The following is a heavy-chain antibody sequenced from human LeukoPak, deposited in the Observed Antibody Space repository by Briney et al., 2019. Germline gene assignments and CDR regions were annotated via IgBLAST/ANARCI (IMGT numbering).Heavy chain of an antibody. CDR2: IYYSGST. V-gene: IGHV4-31*03. J-gene: IGHJ4*02. Sequence: PSETLSLTCTVSDGSSSSGGYCCSWIRQHPGKGLEWIGYIYYSGSTYYNPSLKRRVTISGDTSKYQFSLRLSSVTAADRSVYCCSRNYYIDLWGQGTLVTVSS. CDR3: SRNYYIDL. CDR1: DGSSSSGGYC.